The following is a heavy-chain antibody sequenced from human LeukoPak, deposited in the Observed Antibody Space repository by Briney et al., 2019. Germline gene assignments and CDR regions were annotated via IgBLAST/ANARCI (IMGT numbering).Heavy chain of an antibody. CDR3: ATGYY. CDR1: GFTFINAW. CDR2: IYSGGTT. J-gene: IGHJ4*02. Sequence: TGGSLRLSCAASGFTFINAWMTWVRQAPGKGLEWVSVIYSGGTTYYAESVKGRFTISRDNSKNMLYLQMNSLGAEDTAVYYCATGYYWGQGTLVTVSS. D-gene: IGHD1-14*01. V-gene: IGHV3-66*01.